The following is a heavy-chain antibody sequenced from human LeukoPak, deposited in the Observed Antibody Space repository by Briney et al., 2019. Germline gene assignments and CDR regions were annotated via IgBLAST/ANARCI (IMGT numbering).Heavy chain of an antibody. Sequence: SETLSPTCTVSGGSISSSSYYWGWIRQPPGKGLEWIGSIYYSGSTYYNPSLKSRVTISVDTSKNQFSLKLSSVTAADTAVYYCARDRKSLFDYWGQGTLVTVSS. CDR1: GGSISSSSYY. J-gene: IGHJ4*02. V-gene: IGHV4-39*07. CDR2: IYYSGST. CDR3: ARDRKSLFDY.